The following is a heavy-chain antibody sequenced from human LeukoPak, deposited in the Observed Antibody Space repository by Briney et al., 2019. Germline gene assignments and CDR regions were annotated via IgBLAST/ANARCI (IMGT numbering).Heavy chain of an antibody. D-gene: IGHD3-10*02. CDR1: GFTFTTYW. CDR2: IKQDGTEK. V-gene: IGHV3-7*01. CDR3: AELGITMIGGV. J-gene: IGHJ6*04. Sequence: GGSLRLSCAASGFTFTTYWMSWVRQAPGKGLEWVANIKQDGTEKYYVDSVKGRFTISRDNAKNSLYLRMNSLRAEDTAVYYCAELGITMIGGVWGKGTTVTISS.